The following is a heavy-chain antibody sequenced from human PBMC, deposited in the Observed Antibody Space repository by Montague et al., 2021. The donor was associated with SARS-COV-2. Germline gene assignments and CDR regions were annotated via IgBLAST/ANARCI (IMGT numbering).Heavy chain of an antibody. CDR2: IYWDDGK. D-gene: IGHD3-10*01. CDR3: ARIRVVRGVIWVYGMDV. V-gene: IGHV2-5*02. Sequence: VKPTQTLTLTCTVSGFSLTTAGMGVAWIRRPPGKALEWLAIIYWDDGKRYRSSLESRVSISKDSSNTRVMFTMTNMDPVDTVTYYCARIRVVRGVIWVYGMDVWGQGTTVTVSS. J-gene: IGHJ6*02. CDR1: GFSLTTAGMG.